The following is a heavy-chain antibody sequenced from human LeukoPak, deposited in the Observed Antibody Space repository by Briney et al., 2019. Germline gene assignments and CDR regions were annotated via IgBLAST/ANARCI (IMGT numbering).Heavy chain of an antibody. CDR3: ARDFSGYSSSDGY. D-gene: IGHD6-6*01. CDR1: GLTFISNR. CDR2: ISSSSSYI. J-gene: IGHJ4*02. Sequence: GGPLSLSGAAFGLTFISNRMNWVGRAPGKGLDGASSISSSSSYIYYAASVKGRFTISRDTAKTSLYLQMNSLRAEDTAVYYCARDFSGYSSSDGYWGQGTLVTVSS. V-gene: IGHV3-21*01.